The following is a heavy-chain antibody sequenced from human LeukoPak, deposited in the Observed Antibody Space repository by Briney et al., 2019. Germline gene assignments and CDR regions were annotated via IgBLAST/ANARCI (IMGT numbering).Heavy chain of an antibody. J-gene: IGHJ4*02. CDR2: IYSGGST. CDR1: GFSVSSNY. Sequence: PGGSLRLSCAASGFSVSSNYMSWVRQAPGKGLEWVSVIYSGGSTYYADSVKGRLTISRDNSKNTLYLQMNSLRAEDTAVYYCARDAPPIVATPIDCWGQGTLVTVSS. D-gene: IGHD5-12*01. V-gene: IGHV3-66*01. CDR3: ARDAPPIVATPIDC.